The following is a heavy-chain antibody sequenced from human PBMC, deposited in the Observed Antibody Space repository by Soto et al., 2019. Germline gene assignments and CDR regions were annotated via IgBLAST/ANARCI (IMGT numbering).Heavy chain of an antibody. CDR2: IYYGGST. CDR1: GGSISSGDYY. J-gene: IGHJ5*02. D-gene: IGHD5-12*01. CDR3: ARGHTRGYSGYDLNWFDP. Sequence: PSETLSLTCTVSGGSISSGDYYWSWIRQPPGKGLEWIGYIYYGGSTYYNPSLKSRVTISVDTSKNQFSLKLSSVTAADTAVYYCARGHTRGYSGYDLNWFDPWGQGTLVTVSS. V-gene: IGHV4-30-4*01.